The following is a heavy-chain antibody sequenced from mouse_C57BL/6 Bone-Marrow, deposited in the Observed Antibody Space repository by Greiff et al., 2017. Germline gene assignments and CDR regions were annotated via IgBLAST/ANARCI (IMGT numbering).Heavy chain of an antibody. CDR2: IDPENGDT. CDR1: GFNIQDDS. CDR3: TTEDYDGASVAY. Sequence: EVQLVASGAELVRPGVPVKLSCTASGFNIQDDSMHWVKQRPEQGLEWIGWIDPENGDTEYASKFQGKATIIAETHSNTADRQPISLASEDPAVYYCTTEDYDGASVAYWGQGTLVTVSS. J-gene: IGHJ3*01. D-gene: IGHD2-4*01. V-gene: IGHV14-4*01.